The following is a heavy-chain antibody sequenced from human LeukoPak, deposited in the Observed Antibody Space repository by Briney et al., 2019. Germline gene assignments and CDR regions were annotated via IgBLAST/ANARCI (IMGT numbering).Heavy chain of an antibody. Sequence: PGGSLRLSCAASGFTFSRYSMNWVRQAPGKGLEWVSSISISSNYIYYADSVKGRFTISRDNAKNSLYLQMNSLRAEDTAVYYCARDRSTVHIVLMEHWGQGTLVTVSS. D-gene: IGHD2-8*01. V-gene: IGHV3-21*01. CDR1: GFTFSRYS. CDR2: ISISSNYI. CDR3: ARDRSTVHIVLMEH. J-gene: IGHJ4*02.